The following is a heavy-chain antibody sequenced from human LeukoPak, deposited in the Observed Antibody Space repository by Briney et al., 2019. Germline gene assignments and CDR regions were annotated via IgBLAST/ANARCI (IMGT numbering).Heavy chain of an antibody. CDR2: IWYDGSNK. CDR3: ARSTSGSYGYYYGMDV. D-gene: IGHD1-26*01. Sequence: GGSLRLSCAASGFTFSTYSMNWVRQAPGKGLEWVAVIWYDGSNKYYADSVKGRFTISRDNSKNTLYLQMNSLRAEDTAVYYCARSTSGSYGYYYGMDVWGQGTTVTVSS. CDR1: GFTFSTYS. J-gene: IGHJ6*02. V-gene: IGHV3-33*08.